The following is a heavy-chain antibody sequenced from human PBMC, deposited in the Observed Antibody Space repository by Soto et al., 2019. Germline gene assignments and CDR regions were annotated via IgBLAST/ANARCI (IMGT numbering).Heavy chain of an antibody. Sequence: GGSLRLSCAASGFTFSDHYMDWVRQAPGKGLEWVGRTRSKANSYTTEYAASVKGRFTISRDDSKNSLYLQMNSLKTEDTAVYYCARGYCTNGVCHGSYYYYGMDVWGQGTTVTVSS. CDR3: ARGYCTNGVCHGSYYYYGMDV. V-gene: IGHV3-72*01. CDR2: TRSKANSYTT. J-gene: IGHJ6*02. D-gene: IGHD2-8*01. CDR1: GFTFSDHY.